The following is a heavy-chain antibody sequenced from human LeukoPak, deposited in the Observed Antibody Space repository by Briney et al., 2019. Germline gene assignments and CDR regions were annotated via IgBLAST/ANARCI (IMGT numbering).Heavy chain of an antibody. CDR1: GGSISSYY. CDR2: IYTSGST. D-gene: IGHD3-10*01. V-gene: IGHV4-4*07. CDR3: ARVLMVRGRTYWFDP. J-gene: IGHJ5*02. Sequence: SETLSLTCTVSGGSISSYYWSWIRQPAGKGLEWIGRIYTSGSTNYNPSLKSRVTMSVDTSKNQFSLKLSSVTAADTAVYYCARVLMVRGRTYWFDPWGQGTLVTVSS.